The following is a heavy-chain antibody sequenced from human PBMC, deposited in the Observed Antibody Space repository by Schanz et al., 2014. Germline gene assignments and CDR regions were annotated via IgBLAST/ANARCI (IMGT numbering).Heavy chain of an antibody. Sequence: QVQLVQSGAEVKKPGSSVKVSCKASGGTFSSFGINWVRQAPGQGLEWMGWMNPDSGNTGYAQKFQGRVTMTRNTSISTAYMDLRSLRSDDTAVYYCARDQSPYTNSSDVRYFDYWGQGSLVTVSS. CDR3: ARDQSPYTNSSDVRYFDY. CDR2: MNPDSGNT. J-gene: IGHJ4*02. D-gene: IGHD6-6*01. V-gene: IGHV1-8*01. CDR1: GGTFSSFG.